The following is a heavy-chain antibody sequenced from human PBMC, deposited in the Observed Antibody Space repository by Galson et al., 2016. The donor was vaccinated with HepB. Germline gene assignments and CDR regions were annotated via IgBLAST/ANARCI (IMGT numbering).Heavy chain of an antibody. CDR3: ARDRWGLVVIAGARRSHQYNALDV. CDR1: GGSITTYA. J-gene: IGHJ6*02. Sequence: SVKVSCKASGGSITTYAISWARQAPGQGLEWMGGIIPLFRTTNYAQEFHDRITLTADESTNTAYMELSSLRSEDTAIYYCARDRWGLVVIAGARRSHQYNALDVWGQGTTVTVSS. D-gene: IGHD2-21*01. V-gene: IGHV1-69*13. CDR2: IIPLFRTT.